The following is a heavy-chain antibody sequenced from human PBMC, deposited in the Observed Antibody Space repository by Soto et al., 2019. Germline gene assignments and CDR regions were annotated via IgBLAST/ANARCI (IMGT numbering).Heavy chain of an antibody. CDR1: GFTFSSYG. D-gene: IGHD3-3*01. CDR3: ANSRWSGYSNSHYYYYGMDV. V-gene: IGHV3-30*18. J-gene: IGHJ6*02. Sequence: PGGSLRLSCAASGFTFSSYGMHWVRQAPGKGLEWVAVISYDGSNKYYADSVKGRFTISRDNSKNTLYLQMNSLRAEDTAVYYCANSRWSGYSNSHYYYYGMDVWGQGTTVTVSS. CDR2: ISYDGSNK.